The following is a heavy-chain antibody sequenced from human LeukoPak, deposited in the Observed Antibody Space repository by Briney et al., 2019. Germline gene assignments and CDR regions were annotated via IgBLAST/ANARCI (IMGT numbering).Heavy chain of an antibody. V-gene: IGHV1-8*02. CDR3: ARGPKIDEWYYDFWSPKRGGWFDP. D-gene: IGHD3-3*01. CDR2: MNPNSGNT. J-gene: IGHJ5*02. CDR1: GGTFSSYA. Sequence: ASVKVSCKASGGTFSSYAISWVRQAPGQGLEWMGWMNPNSGNTGYAQKFQGRVTMTRNTSISTAYMELSSLRSEDTAVYYCARGPKIDEWYYDFWSPKRGGWFDPWGQGTLVTVSS.